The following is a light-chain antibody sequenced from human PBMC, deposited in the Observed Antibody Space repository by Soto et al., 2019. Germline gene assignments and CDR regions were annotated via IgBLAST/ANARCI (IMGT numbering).Light chain of an antibody. CDR3: QQYGSYPVT. CDR2: VAS. Sequence: EIVLTQSPGTLSLSPGERATLSCRASQSVSSSYLAWFQQKSGQAPRLLTYVASSRATGIPDRFSGSGSGTDFTLTISRLEPEDFAVYYCQQYGSYPVTFGRGTKVEIK. CDR1: QSVSSSY. V-gene: IGKV3-20*01. J-gene: IGKJ1*01.